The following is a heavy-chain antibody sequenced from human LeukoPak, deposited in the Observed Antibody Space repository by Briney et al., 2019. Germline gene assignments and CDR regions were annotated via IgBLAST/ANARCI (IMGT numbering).Heavy chain of an antibody. J-gene: IGHJ6*03. D-gene: IGHD6-13*01. V-gene: IGHV3-7*01. CDR3: ARVAAAGIYYYYYMDV. CDR2: IKQDGSEK. CDR1: GFTFSSYG. Sequence: GGSLRLSYAASGFTFSSYGMSWVRQAPGKGLEWVANIKQDGSEKYYVDSVKGRFTISRDNAKNSLYLQMNSLRAEDTAVYYCARVAAAGIYYYYYMDVWGKGTTVTVSS.